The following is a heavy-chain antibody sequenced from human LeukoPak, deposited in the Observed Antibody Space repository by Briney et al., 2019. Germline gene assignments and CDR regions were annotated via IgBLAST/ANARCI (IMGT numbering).Heavy chain of an antibody. J-gene: IGHJ4*02. V-gene: IGHV4-4*07. Sequence: SETLSLTCSVSGGSISTYYWNWIRQPAGKGLGWIGRIYASGSTTYNPSLKSRVSMSVDTSKNQFSLRLTSVTAADTAVYYCARKGSSGWFDYWGQGTLVTVSS. CDR2: IYASGST. D-gene: IGHD6-19*01. CDR1: GGSISTYY. CDR3: ARKGSSGWFDY.